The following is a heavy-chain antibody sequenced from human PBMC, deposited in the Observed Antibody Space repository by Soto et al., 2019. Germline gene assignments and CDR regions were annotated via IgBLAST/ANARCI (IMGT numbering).Heavy chain of an antibody. J-gene: IGHJ1*01. CDR3: ARPETKPLSQL. Sequence: PSETLSLTCTVSGGSISSGGYYWSWIRQHPGKGLEWIGYIYYSGSTYYNPSLKSRVTISVDTSKNQFSLKLSSVTAADTAVYYCARPETKPLSQLGGQRTLVPVSP. V-gene: IGHV4-31*03. CDR2: IYYSGST. CDR1: GGSISSGGYY.